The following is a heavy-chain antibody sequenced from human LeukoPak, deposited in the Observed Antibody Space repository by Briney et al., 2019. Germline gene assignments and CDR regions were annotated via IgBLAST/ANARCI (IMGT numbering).Heavy chain of an antibody. CDR3: ARGHRGYRRFDY. V-gene: IGHV3-30*04. CDR1: GFTFSSYA. J-gene: IGHJ4*02. D-gene: IGHD5-18*01. Sequence: PGGSLRLSCAASGFTFSSYAMHWVRQAPGKGLEWVAVISYDGSNKYYADSVKGRFTISRDNSKNTLYLQMNSLRAEDTAVYYCARGHRGYRRFDYWGQGTLVTVSS. CDR2: ISYDGSNK.